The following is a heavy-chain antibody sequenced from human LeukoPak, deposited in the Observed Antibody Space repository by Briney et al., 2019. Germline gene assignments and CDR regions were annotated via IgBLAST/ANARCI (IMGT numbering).Heavy chain of an antibody. V-gene: IGHV3-30*18. J-gene: IGHJ6*02. Sequence: LTGGSLRLSCAASGFTFSRHGMHWVRQAPGKGLEWVAVISYDGSNKYYADSVKGRFTISRDNSKNTLYLQMNSLRAEDTAVYYCAKDHQDIVVVPAATAYYYGMDVWGQGTTVTVSS. CDR1: GFTFSRHG. CDR2: ISYDGSNK. D-gene: IGHD2-2*01. CDR3: AKDHQDIVVVPAATAYYYGMDV.